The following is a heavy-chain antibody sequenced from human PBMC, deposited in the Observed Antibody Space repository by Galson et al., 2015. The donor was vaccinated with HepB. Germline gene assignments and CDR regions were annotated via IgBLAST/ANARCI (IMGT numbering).Heavy chain of an antibody. CDR2: IYWDDDK. CDR1: GFSLSTSGVN. D-gene: IGHD6-19*01. Sequence: PALVKPTQTLTLTCSFSGFSLSTSGVNVGWIRQPPGKALEWLALIYWDDDKRYSPSLQSRLTITKDTSKNQVVLTMTNMDPVDTATYYCAHSPYSSHFDYWGQETLVTVSS. CDR3: AHSPYSSHFDY. V-gene: IGHV2-5*02. J-gene: IGHJ4*02.